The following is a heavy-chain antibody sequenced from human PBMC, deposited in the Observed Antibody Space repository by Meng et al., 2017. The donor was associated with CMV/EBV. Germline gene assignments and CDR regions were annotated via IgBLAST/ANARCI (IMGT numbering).Heavy chain of an antibody. CDR3: AKDWDTAMEFDP. CDR1: GFTFSSYA. J-gene: IGHJ5*02. CDR2: ISGSGGST. D-gene: IGHD5-18*01. V-gene: IGHV3-23*01. Sequence: GESLKISCAASGFTFSSYAMSWVRQAPGKGLEWVSAISGSGGSTYYADSVKGRFTISRDNSKNTLYLQMNSLRAEDTAVYYCAKDWDTAMEFDPWGQGTLVTVSS.